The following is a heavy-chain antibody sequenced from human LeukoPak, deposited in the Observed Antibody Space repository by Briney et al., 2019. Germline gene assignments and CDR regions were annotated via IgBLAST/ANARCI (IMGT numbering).Heavy chain of an antibody. J-gene: IGHJ4*02. V-gene: IGHV3-30-3*01. D-gene: IGHD1-26*01. CDR2: ISYDGSNK. CDR3: ARGVSGSYMFDY. CDR1: GFTFRSYA. Sequence: GRSLRLSCAASGFTFRSYAMQGVRQAPGKGLEWVAVISYDGSNKYYADSVKGRFTISRDNSKNTLYLQMNSQRAEDTPVYYCARGVSGSYMFDYWGQGTLVTVSS.